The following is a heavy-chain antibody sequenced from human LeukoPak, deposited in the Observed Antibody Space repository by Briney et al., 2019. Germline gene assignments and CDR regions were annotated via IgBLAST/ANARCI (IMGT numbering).Heavy chain of an antibody. Sequence: PGGSLRLSCAASGFTFSSYGMHWVRQAPGNGLEWVAVIWYDGSNKYYADSVKGRFTISRDNSKNTLYLQMNSLRAEDTAVYYCARACGGSCYLNDYWGQGTLVTVSS. CDR2: IWYDGSNK. J-gene: IGHJ4*02. V-gene: IGHV3-33*01. D-gene: IGHD2-15*01. CDR1: GFTFSSYG. CDR3: ARACGGSCYLNDY.